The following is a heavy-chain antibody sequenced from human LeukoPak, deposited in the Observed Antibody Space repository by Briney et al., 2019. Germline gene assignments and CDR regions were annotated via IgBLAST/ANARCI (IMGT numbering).Heavy chain of an antibody. CDR3: ARHMGGNSGYYETDFDY. CDR1: GGSITSNSYY. Sequence: PSETLSLTCTVSGGSITSNSYYWGWIRQPPGKGLEWIGSIYYSGSTYYNPSLKSRVTISVDTSKNQFSLKLSSVTAADTAVYYCARHMGGNSGYYETDFDYWGQGTLVTVSS. CDR2: IYYSGST. D-gene: IGHD3-22*01. J-gene: IGHJ4*02. V-gene: IGHV4-39*01.